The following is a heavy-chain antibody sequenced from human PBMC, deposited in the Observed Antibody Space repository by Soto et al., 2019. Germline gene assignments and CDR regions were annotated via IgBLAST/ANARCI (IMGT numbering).Heavy chain of an antibody. Sequence: EVQLVESGGGLVQPGGSLRLSCAASGFTFSSYWMSWVRQAPGKGLEWVANLKQDGSAKNYVDSVKGRFTILRDKAKNSLYLQMNSLRAEDTDVYYCARAAVRDAYIGDWGQGTLVTVSS. J-gene: IGHJ4*02. CDR2: LKQDGSAK. V-gene: IGHV3-7*01. CDR1: GFTFSSYW. D-gene: IGHD3-3*01. CDR3: ARAAVRDAYIGD.